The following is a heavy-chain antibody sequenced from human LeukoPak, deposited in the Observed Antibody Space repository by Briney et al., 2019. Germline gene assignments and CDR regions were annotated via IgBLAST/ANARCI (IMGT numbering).Heavy chain of an antibody. D-gene: IGHD2-15*01. V-gene: IGHV3-23*01. CDR3: AKGLYCSGGSCYNYFDY. J-gene: IGHJ4*02. CDR1: GFTFSSNA. Sequence: GGSLRLSCAASGFTFSSNAMSWVRQAPGKGLEWVSAISGSGGSTYYADSVKGRFTISRDNSKNTLYLQMNSLRAEDTAVYYCAKGLYCSGGSCYNYFDYWGQGTLVTVSS. CDR2: ISGSGGST.